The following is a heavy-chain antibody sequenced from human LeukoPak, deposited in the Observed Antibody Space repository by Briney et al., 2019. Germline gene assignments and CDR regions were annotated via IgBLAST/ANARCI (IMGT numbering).Heavy chain of an antibody. J-gene: IGHJ3*01. CDR1: GGSIRSSAYY. V-gene: IGHV4-39*01. Sequence: SETLSLTCTVSGGSIRSSAYYWGWIRQPPGKGLEWIATINDRETTYRNPALRSRVTISVDTSKNHFSLRLTSVAAADTAVYFCARHQMLRGATDAFDFWGQGTGVIVSS. CDR2: INDRETT. D-gene: IGHD3-10*01. CDR3: ARHQMLRGATDAFDF.